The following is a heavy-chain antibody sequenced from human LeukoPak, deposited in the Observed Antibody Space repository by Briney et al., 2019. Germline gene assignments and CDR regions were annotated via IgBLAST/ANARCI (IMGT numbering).Heavy chain of an antibody. Sequence: GESLRLSCAASGFTFDDYAMHWVRQAPGKGLEWVSGISWNSGSIGYADSVKGRFTISRDNAKNSLYLQMNSLRAEDTALYYCAKDLSGYSSGWYGYFQHWGQGTLVTVSS. J-gene: IGHJ1*01. V-gene: IGHV3-9*01. CDR1: GFTFDDYA. CDR3: AKDLSGYSSGWYGYFQH. D-gene: IGHD6-19*01. CDR2: ISWNSGSI.